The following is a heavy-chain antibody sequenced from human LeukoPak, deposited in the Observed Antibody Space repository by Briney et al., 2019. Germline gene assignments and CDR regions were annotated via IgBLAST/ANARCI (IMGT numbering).Heavy chain of an antibody. CDR2: ISGSGHDI. D-gene: IGHD6-6*01. V-gene: IGHV3-11*04. CDR3: TRDPRHFDS. Sequence: GRSLRLSCEASGFTFSDSCMTWVRQAPGKGVEWVAYISGSGHDINYSDSVKGRFTISRDNAKNSLYLQMSSLRVEDTAVYYCTRDPRHFDSCGQGTLVTVSS. J-gene: IGHJ5*01. CDR1: GFTFSDSC.